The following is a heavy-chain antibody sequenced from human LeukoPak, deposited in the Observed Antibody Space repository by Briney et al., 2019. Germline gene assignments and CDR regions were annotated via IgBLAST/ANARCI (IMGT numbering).Heavy chain of an antibody. V-gene: IGHV4-30-4*01. CDR2: IYYSGST. CDR1: GGSISSGDYY. Sequence: SQTLSLTCTVSGGSISSGDYYWSWIRQPPGKGLEWIGYIYYSGSTYYNPSLKSRVTTSIDTSKNQFSLKMSSVTAADTAVNYCVREVKGYGSSWYQNWFDPWGQGTLVTVSS. CDR3: VREVKGYGSSWYQNWFDP. D-gene: IGHD6-13*01. J-gene: IGHJ5*02.